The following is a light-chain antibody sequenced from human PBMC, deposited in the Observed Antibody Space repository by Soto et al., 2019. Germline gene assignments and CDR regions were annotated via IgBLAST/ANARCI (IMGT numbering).Light chain of an antibody. J-gene: IGKJ1*01. CDR1: QSIGSW. CDR3: QHYNTYPWT. Sequence: DIQMTQSPSTLSASVGDAVTIPCRASQSIGSWLAWYQQKPGKAPKLLIYKASSLESGVPSRFSGSGSGTAFTLTISSLQPDDFATYYCQHYNTYPWTFGQGNKVEIK. V-gene: IGKV1-5*03. CDR2: KAS.